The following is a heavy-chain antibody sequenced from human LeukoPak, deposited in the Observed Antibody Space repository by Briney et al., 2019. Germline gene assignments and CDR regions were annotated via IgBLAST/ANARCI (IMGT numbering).Heavy chain of an antibody. Sequence: GGSLRLSCVASGFTLDDYALHWVRQAPGKGLEWISLISGDGDNTYYADSVKGRFTISRDNSKNSPYLQMSSLRAEDTALYYCAKGVRSGTYYNCFDPWGQGTLVTVSS. CDR2: ISGDGDNT. J-gene: IGHJ5*02. CDR3: AKGVRSGTYYNCFDP. D-gene: IGHD1-26*01. CDR1: GFTLDDYA. V-gene: IGHV3-43*02.